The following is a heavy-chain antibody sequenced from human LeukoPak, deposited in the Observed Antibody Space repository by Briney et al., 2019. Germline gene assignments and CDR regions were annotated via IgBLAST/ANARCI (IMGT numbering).Heavy chain of an antibody. V-gene: IGHV3-33*01. Sequence: PGRSLRLSCAAPGFSFDTHGMHWVRQAPGKGLEWVAVIWYAGSKKYYADSVKGRFTISRDNSKKSLFLQMNSLRAEDTALYYCARDVFADSSGGSFDFWGQGTLVTVSS. J-gene: IGHJ4*02. CDR3: ARDVFADSSGGSFDF. CDR1: GFSFDTHG. CDR2: IWYAGSKK. D-gene: IGHD3-16*01.